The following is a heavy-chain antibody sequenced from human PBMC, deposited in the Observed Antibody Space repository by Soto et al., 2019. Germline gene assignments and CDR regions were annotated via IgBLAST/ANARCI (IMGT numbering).Heavy chain of an antibody. Sequence: GASVKVSCKASGFTFTSSAVQWVRQARGQRLEWIGWIVVGSGNTNYAQKFQERVTITRDMSTSTAYMELSSLRSEDTAVYYCAADPLYYYGMDVWGQGTTVTVS. J-gene: IGHJ6*02. CDR2: IVVGSGNT. CDR3: AADPLYYYGMDV. V-gene: IGHV1-58*01. CDR1: GFTFTSSA.